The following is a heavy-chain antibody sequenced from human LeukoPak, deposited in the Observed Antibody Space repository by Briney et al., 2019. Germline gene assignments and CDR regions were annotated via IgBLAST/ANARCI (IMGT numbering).Heavy chain of an antibody. V-gene: IGHV4-59*01. J-gene: IGHJ4*02. CDR1: GGSISSYY. CDR3: TRATGSSGFDY. CDR2: IYYSGST. D-gene: IGHD3-22*01. Sequence: SETLSLTCTVSGGSISSYYWSWIRQPPGKGLEWIGYIYYSGSTNYNPSLKSRFTISVDTSKNQFSLNLSSVTAADTALYYCTRATGSSGFDYWGLGTLVTVSS.